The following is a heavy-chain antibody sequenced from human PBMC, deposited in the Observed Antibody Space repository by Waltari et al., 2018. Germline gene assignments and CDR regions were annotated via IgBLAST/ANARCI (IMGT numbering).Heavy chain of an antibody. CDR3: ARAKASIVGATSFDY. CDR2: IYYSGST. V-gene: IGHV4-59*01. J-gene: IGHJ4*02. CDR1: GGSISSYY. D-gene: IGHD1-26*01. Sequence: QVQLQESGPGLVKPSETLSLTCTVSGGSISSYYWSWLRQPPGKGLEWIGYIYYSGSTNYNPSLKSRVTISVDTSKNQFSLKLSSVTAADTAVYYCARAKASIVGATSFDYWGQGTLVTVSS.